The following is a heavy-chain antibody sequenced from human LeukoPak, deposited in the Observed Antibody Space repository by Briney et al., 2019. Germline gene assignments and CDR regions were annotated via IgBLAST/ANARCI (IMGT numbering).Heavy chain of an antibody. V-gene: IGHV4-59*01. D-gene: IGHD3-22*01. CDR2: INSTGDT. CDR1: GASINNYY. Sequence: PSESLSLTCTVSGASINNYYWSWVRQPPLKGLEWMGYINSTGDTSYNPSLESRVFISMDTSKNHFSLEITSVTAADTAVYYCARGSRVYDRSGFHTWHDYWGHGTLVTVSS. CDR3: ARGSRVYDRSGFHTWHDY. J-gene: IGHJ4*03.